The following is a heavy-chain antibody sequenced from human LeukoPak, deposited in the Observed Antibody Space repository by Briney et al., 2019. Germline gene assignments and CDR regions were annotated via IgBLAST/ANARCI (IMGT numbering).Heavy chain of an antibody. Sequence: SETLSLTCTVSGGSISSYYWSWIRQPPGKGLEWIGYIYYSGSTNYNPSLKSRVTISVDTSKNQYSLRLSSVTAADTAVYYCARSYVLLWSGLDYWGQGTLVTGPS. V-gene: IGHV4-59*01. CDR3: ARSYVLLWSGLDY. CDR1: GGSISSYY. CDR2: IYYSGST. D-gene: IGHD3-10*01. J-gene: IGHJ4*02.